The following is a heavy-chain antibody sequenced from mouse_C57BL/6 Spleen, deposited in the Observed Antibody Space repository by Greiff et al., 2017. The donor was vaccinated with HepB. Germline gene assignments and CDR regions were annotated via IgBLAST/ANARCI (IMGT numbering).Heavy chain of an antibody. D-gene: IGHD1-1*01. CDR3: ARGDYYGNSHYYPIYY. V-gene: IGHV5-16*01. CDR2: INYDGSST. Sequence: EVHLVESAGGLVQPGRSMKLSCTASGFTFSDYYMAWVRQVPEKGLEWVANINYDGSSTYYLDSLKSRFIISRDNAKNILYLQMSSLKSEDTATYYCARGDYYGNSHYYPIYYFSQATSVTVSS. CDR1: GFTFSDYY. J-gene: IGHJ4*01.